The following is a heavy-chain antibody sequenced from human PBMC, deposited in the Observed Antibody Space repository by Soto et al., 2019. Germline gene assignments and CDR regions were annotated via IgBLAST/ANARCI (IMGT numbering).Heavy chain of an antibody. D-gene: IGHD2-2*01. J-gene: IGHJ5*02. Sequence: GGSLRLSCAASGFTFSSYGMHWVRQAPGKGLEWVAVISYDGSNKYYADSVKGRFTISRDNSKSTLYLQMNSLRAEDTAVYYCAKGAGYCSSTSCYCVDPWGQGTLVTVSS. CDR1: GFTFSSYG. CDR3: AKGAGYCSSTSCYCVDP. CDR2: ISYDGSNK. V-gene: IGHV3-30*18.